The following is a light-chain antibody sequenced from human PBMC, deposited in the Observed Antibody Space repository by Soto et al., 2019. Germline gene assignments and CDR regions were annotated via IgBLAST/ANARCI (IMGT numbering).Light chain of an antibody. J-gene: IGKJ1*01. V-gene: IGKV1-5*01. CDR1: QSVSGW. Sequence: DIQMTQSPSTLAASVGDTVTVTCRASQSVSGWLAWYQQKPGEAPKVLIYDASSWAGGVPSRFTGSGSGTEFTLTINSLQPDDFATYYCQQYSVYWTFGQGTKVDIK. CDR3: QQYSVYWT. CDR2: DAS.